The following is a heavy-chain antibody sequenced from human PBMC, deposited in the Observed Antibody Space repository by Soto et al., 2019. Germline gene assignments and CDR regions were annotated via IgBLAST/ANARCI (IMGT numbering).Heavy chain of an antibody. Sequence: QVQLQESGPGLVKPSETLSLACSVSGGSVSNARFAWTWILQSPGTGLEYIGTIFYTGVTNYTPSLSRRVTISLDTSTHHFSLKLYSTTAADTAVYYCVRVVDRRWYADLWGRGTRVTVSS. CDR1: GGSVSNARFA. V-gene: IGHV4-61*03. D-gene: IGHD2-15*01. CDR2: IFYTGVT. J-gene: IGHJ2*01. CDR3: VRVVDRRWYADL.